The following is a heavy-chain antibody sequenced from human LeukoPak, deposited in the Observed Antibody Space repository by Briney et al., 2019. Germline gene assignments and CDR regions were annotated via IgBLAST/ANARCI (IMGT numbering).Heavy chain of an antibody. CDR1: GFTFSKHA. CDR2: SSNRDGSR. D-gene: IGHD3-10*01. CDR3: AKALLWFGEGTLAIDY. J-gene: IGHJ4*02. Sequence: RRSLRLSCAVSGFTFSKHAMTWVRQPPGKGLERVSTSSNRDGSRYYSDSSKSRFTISRDDSNDRLFLQMHSLRAEDTALYYCAKALLWFGEGTLAIDYWGQGILVTVSS. V-gene: IGHV3-23*01.